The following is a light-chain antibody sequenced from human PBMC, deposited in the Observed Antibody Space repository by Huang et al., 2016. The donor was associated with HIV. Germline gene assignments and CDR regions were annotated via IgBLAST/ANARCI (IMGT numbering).Light chain of an antibody. CDR1: QNVRNN. CDR2: EAS. V-gene: IGKV3-15*01. J-gene: IGKJ4*01. Sequence: ETLMTQFPATLSVSPGEGATLSCRASQNVRNNLAWYQQKPGQAPRLLFYEASSRATGVPGRFSASGSGIDFTLTISSLQSEDFAVYYCQQFNNWPPAFGGGTTVEIK. CDR3: QQFNNWPPA.